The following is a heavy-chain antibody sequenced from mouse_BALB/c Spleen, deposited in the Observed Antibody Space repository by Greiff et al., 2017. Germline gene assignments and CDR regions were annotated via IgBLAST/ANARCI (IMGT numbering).Heavy chain of an antibody. D-gene: IGHD1-1*01. CDR2: ISSGSSTI. CDR1: GFTFSSFG. Sequence: DVKLVESGGGLVQPGGSRKLSCAASGFTFSSFGMHWVRQAPEKGLEWVAYISSGSSTIYYADTVKGRFTISRDNPKNTLFLQMTSLRSEDTAMYYCAREGYYGSSYEAWFAYWGQGTLVTVSA. V-gene: IGHV5-17*02. CDR3: AREGYYGSSYEAWFAY. J-gene: IGHJ3*01.